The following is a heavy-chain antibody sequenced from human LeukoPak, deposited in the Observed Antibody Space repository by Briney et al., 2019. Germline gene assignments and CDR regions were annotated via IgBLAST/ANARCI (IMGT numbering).Heavy chain of an antibody. J-gene: IGHJ4*02. D-gene: IGHD3-10*01. V-gene: IGHV3-13*01. CDR2: IGTAGDT. CDR3: ARGRQRGGWGLLWFGELLDLDY. CDR1: GFTFSSYD. Sequence: GGSLRLSCAASGFTFSSYDMHWVRQATGKGLEWVSAIGTAGDTYYPGSVKGRFTISRENAKNSLYLQMNSLRAGDTAVYYCARGRQRGGWGLLWFGELLDLDYWGQGTLVTVSS.